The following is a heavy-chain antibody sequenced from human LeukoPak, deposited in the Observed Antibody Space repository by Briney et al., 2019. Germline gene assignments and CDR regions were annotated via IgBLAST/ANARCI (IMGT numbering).Heavy chain of an antibody. J-gene: IGHJ4*02. V-gene: IGHV1-8*01. D-gene: IGHD6-13*01. CDR1: GYTFTSYD. CDR2: MNPNSGNT. CDR3: ARGEESSSPFDY. Sequence: ASVKVSCKASGYTFTSYDINWVRQATGQGLEWMGWMNPNSGNTGYAQKFQGRVTMTRNTSISTAYMELSSLRSEDTAVYCCARGEESSSPFDYWGQGTLVTVSS.